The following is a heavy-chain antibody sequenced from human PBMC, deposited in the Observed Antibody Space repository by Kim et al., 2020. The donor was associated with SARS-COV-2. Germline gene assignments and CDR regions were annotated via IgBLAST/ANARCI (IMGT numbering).Heavy chain of an antibody. D-gene: IGHD5-12*01. V-gene: IGHV4-34*01. CDR3: AREKRGDGYNYDY. J-gene: IGHJ4*02. CDR2: INHSGST. Sequence: SETLSLTCAVYGGSFSGYYWSWIRQPPGKGLEWIGEINHSGSTNYNPSLKSRVTISVDTSKNQFSLKLSSVTAADTAVYYCAREKRGDGYNYDYWGQGTL. CDR1: GGSFSGYY.